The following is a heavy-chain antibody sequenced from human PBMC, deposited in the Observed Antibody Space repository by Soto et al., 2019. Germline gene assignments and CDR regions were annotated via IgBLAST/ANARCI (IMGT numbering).Heavy chain of an antibody. J-gene: IGHJ5*02. CDR2: ISYDGSNK. V-gene: IGHV3-30-3*01. D-gene: IGHD2-8*01. CDR3: ARVYSDGWFDP. CDR1: GFTFSIYA. Sequence: QVQLVESGGGVVQPGRSLRLSCAASGFTFSIYAMHWVRQAPGKGLEWVAVISYDGSNKYYADSVKGRFTISRDNSKNTVYRQMNSLRAEDSAVYYCARVYSDGWFDPWGQGTLVTVSS.